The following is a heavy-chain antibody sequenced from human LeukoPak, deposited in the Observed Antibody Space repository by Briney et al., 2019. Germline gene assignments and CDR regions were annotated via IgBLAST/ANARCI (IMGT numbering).Heavy chain of an antibody. Sequence: SGTLSLTCAVSGGSISSSNWWSWVRQPPGKGLEWIGEIYHSGSTNYNPSLKSRVTISVDKSKNQFSLKLSSVTAADTAVYYCARHFPLSKIRIAVAGPDYYYGMDVWGQGTTVTVSS. CDR2: IYHSGST. J-gene: IGHJ6*02. CDR3: ARHFPLSKIRIAVAGPDYYYGMDV. CDR1: GGSISSSNW. D-gene: IGHD6-19*01. V-gene: IGHV4-4*02.